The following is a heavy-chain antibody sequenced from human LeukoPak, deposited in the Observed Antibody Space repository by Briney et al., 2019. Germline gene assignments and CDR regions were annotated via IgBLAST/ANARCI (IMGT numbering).Heavy chain of an antibody. J-gene: IGHJ4*02. V-gene: IGHV4-34*01. D-gene: IGHD3-10*01. CDR3: ARGYSSGSYFEY. CDR2: INPSGST. Sequence: SETLSLTCAVYGGSGSGHYWSWIRQPPGKGLEWIGEINPSGSTNHNLSLKSRVTISVDTSKNQFSLKLISVTAADTAVYYCARGYSSGSYFEYWGQGTLVTVSS. CDR1: GGSGSGHY.